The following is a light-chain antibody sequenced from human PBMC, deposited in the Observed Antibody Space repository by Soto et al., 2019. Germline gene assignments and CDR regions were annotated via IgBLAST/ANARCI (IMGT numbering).Light chain of an antibody. J-gene: IGLJ1*01. Sequence: QSALTQPPSVSEAPGQRVTISCTGSSSNIGAGYDVHWYQQLPGTAPKRLIYGNSNRPSGVPDRFSGSKSGTSASLAITGLQAEDEADYYCQSYDSSLSGFYVFGSGTKVP. V-gene: IGLV1-40*01. CDR3: QSYDSSLSGFYV. CDR2: GNS. CDR1: SSNIGAGYD.